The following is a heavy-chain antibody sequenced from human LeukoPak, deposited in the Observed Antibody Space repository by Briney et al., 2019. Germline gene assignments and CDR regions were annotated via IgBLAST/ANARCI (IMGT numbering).Heavy chain of an antibody. D-gene: IGHD2-8*01. Sequence: GGALRLSCGASGFSFASYEMNWVPEAPGKGLVWVSHIRCNGRVGRYLDSVTGRITMSRDNAKALLFLPMNGLRVEATAVYFCARDTVNGPIVIWLDYWGQGALVTVSS. CDR3: ARDTVNGPIVIWLDY. CDR2: IRCNGRVG. J-gene: IGHJ4*02. CDR1: GFSFASYE. V-gene: IGHV3-48*03.